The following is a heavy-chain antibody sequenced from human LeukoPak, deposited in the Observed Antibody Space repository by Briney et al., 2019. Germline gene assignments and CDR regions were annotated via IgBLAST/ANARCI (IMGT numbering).Heavy chain of an antibody. CDR3: AMYSNSRGGHGY. V-gene: IGHV4-59*11. CDR1: SDSISDHH. D-gene: IGHD2/OR15-2a*01. CDR2: ILYTGTT. J-gene: IGHJ4*02. Sequence: SETLSLTCTVSSDSISDHHWSWIRQPPGKGLEWIGYILYTGTTNYNPSLKSRVTISVDTSRNQFSLKLSSVTAADTAVYYCAMYSNSRGGHGYWGQGTLITVSA.